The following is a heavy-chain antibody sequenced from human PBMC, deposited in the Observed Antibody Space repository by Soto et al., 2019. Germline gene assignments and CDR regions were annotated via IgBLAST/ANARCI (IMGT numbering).Heavy chain of an antibody. J-gene: IGHJ5*02. D-gene: IGHD5-12*01. CDR1: GGSISSSSYY. CDR2: IYYSGST. V-gene: IGHV4-39*01. Sequence: SETLSLTCTVSGGSISSSSYYWGWIRQPPGKGLEWIGSIYYSGSTYYNPSLKSRVTISVDTSKNQFSLKLSSVTAADTAVYYCARCGWGATIWEAYIWFDPWGQGTLVTVSS. CDR3: ARCGWGATIWEAYIWFDP.